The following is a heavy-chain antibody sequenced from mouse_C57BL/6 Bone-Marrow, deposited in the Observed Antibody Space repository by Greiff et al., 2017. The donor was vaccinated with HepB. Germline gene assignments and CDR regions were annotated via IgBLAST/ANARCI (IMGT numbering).Heavy chain of an antibody. CDR1: GYTFTSYW. CDR2: IDPSDSYT. Sequence: VQLQQPGAELVKPGASVKLSCKASGYTFTSYWMQWVKQRPGQGLEWIGEIDPSDSYTNYNQKFKGKATLTVDTSSSTAYMQLSSLTSEDSAVYYCARGDYSNSYYFAYWGQGTTLTVSS. J-gene: IGHJ2*01. CDR3: ARGDYSNSYYFAY. D-gene: IGHD2-5*01. V-gene: IGHV1-50*01.